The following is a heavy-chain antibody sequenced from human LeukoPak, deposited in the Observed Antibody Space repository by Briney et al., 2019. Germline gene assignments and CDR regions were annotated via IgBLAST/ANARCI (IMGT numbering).Heavy chain of an antibody. CDR2: IIPIFGTA. CDR1: GGTFISYA. D-gene: IGHD3-22*01. CDR3: ARRYYYDSSGYLPDDY. Sequence: SVKVSCKASGGTFISYAISWVRQAPGQGLEWMGGIIPIFGTANYAQKFQGRVTITADESTSTAYMELSSLRSEDTAVYYCARRYYYDSSGYLPDDYWGQGTLVAVSS. V-gene: IGHV1-69*01. J-gene: IGHJ4*02.